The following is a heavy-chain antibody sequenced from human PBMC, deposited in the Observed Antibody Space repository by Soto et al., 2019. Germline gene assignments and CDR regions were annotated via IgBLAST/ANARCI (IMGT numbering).Heavy chain of an antibody. CDR3: ATSSSWFRTIFDY. CDR2: ISGSGGST. D-gene: IGHD6-13*01. V-gene: IGHV3-23*01. Sequence: PGGSLRLSCAASGFTFSSYAMSWVRQAPGKGLEWVSAISGSGGSTYYADSVKGRFTISRDNSKNTLYLQMNSLRAEDTAVYCCATSSSWFRTIFDYWGQGTLVTVSS. CDR1: GFTFSSYA. J-gene: IGHJ4*02.